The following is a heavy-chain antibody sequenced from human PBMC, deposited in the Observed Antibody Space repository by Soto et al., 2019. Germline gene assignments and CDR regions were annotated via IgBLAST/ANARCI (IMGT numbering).Heavy chain of an antibody. CDR2: IYHSGST. CDR3: AGVNRCTNGVCVKDFVY. V-gene: IGHV4-4*02. J-gene: IGHJ4*02. D-gene: IGHD2-8*01. Sequence: QVQLQESGPGLVKPSGTLSLTCAVSGGSISSSNWWSWVRQPPGKGLEWIGEIYHSGSTNYNPSRRCGVPMSVDKSKNQFSLNLRSVSAADTAVYYCAGVNRCTNGVCVKDFVYWGEGTLVTVSS. CDR1: GGSISSSNW.